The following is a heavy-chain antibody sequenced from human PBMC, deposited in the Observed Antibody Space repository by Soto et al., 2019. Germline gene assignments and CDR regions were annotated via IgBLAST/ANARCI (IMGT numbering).Heavy chain of an antibody. CDR2: IGGGGAGT. J-gene: IGHJ6*02. D-gene: IGHD2-2*01. CDR1: GFIFSDYV. Sequence: EVQLLESGGGLVQPGESLRLSCVASGFIFSDYVINCVRLAPGKGLEWVCAIGGGGAGTSYSDSVKGRFTIFRDTSRNTVHMQMNSLRADDTAVYYCANRFVIVPAVLGRNYHYGMDVWGQGTTVTVSS. CDR3: ANRFVIVPAVLGRNYHYGMDV. V-gene: IGHV3-23*01.